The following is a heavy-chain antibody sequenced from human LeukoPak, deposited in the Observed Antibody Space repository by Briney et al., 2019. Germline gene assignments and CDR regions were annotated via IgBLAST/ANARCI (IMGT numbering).Heavy chain of an antibody. J-gene: IGHJ6*03. CDR3: ARDSLRTALYYMDV. CDR2: INHSGST. CDR1: GGSFSGYY. Sequence: PSETLSLTCAVYGGSFSGYYWSWIRQPPGKGLEWIGEINHSGSTNYNPSLKSRVTISVDTSKNQFSLKLSSVTAADTAVYYCARDSLRTALYYMDVWGKGTTVTVSS. V-gene: IGHV4-34*01.